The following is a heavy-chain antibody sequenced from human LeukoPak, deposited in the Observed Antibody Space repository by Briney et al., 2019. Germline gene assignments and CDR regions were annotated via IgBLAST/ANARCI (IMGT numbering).Heavy chain of an antibody. D-gene: IGHD1-20*01. CDR3: ARGGDGITTDDAFDI. V-gene: IGHV3-7*01. Sequence: GGSLRLSCAASGFTFSSYWMSWLRQAPGKGLEWVANIKQGGSEKYYVDSVKGRFTISRDNAKNSLYLQMNSLRAEDTAVYYCARGGDGITTDDAFDIWGQGTMVTVSS. J-gene: IGHJ3*02. CDR2: IKQGGSEK. CDR1: GFTFSSYW.